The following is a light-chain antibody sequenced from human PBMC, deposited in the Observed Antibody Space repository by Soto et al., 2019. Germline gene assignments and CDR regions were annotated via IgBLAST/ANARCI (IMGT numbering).Light chain of an antibody. CDR3: QQYSNWPIT. V-gene: IGKV3-15*01. CDR1: QSVTNK. J-gene: IGKJ5*01. Sequence: EIVMTQSPATQPVSPGERVTLSCRASQSVTNKVAWYQQRPGQSPRLLISGASTRATGTPARFIGSGSGTGFTLTISSLQSEDFAIYYCQQYSNWPITFGQGTRLEIK. CDR2: GAS.